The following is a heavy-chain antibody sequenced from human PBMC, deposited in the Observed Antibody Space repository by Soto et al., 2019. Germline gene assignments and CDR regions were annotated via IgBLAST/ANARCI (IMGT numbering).Heavy chain of an antibody. Sequence: ASVKVSCKVSGYTLTELSMHWVREAPGKGLEWMGGFDPEDGETIYAQKFQGRVTMTEDTSTDTAYMELSSLRSEDTAVYYCATLSNDFWSGPNNWFDPWGQGTLVTVSS. D-gene: IGHD3-3*01. CDR3: ATLSNDFWSGPNNWFDP. V-gene: IGHV1-24*01. CDR2: FDPEDGET. CDR1: GYTLTELS. J-gene: IGHJ5*02.